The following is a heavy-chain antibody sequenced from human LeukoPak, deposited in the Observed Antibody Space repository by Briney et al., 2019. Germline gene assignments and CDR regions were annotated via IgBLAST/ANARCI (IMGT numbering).Heavy chain of an antibody. V-gene: IGHV1-8*01. CDR2: RNPNSGNT. CDR1: GYTFTSYD. CDR3: PEGEPSAYDFGPYYDSSGYYS. J-gene: IGHJ4*02. D-gene: IGHD3-22*01. Sequence: AVKVSCKASGYTFTSYDINWVRQATGQGLEGVGCRNPNSGNTGYSQKFHGRVTMTRNTSRNTADMQLNSLRCEDTALDYCPEGEPSAYDFGPYYDSSGYYSWGPGNLVTVSS.